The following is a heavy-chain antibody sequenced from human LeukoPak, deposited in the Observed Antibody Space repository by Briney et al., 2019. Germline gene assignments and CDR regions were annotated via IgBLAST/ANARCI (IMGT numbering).Heavy chain of an antibody. CDR2: IKPDGSGK. D-gene: IGHD5-12*01. CDR1: GFTFGDYA. CDR3: ARDGYGFTDY. V-gene: IGHV3-7*01. Sequence: GGSLRLSCTASGFTFGDYAMSRFRQAPGKGLEWVADIKPDGSGKYYVDSVKGRFTISRDNAKNSLYVQMNSLRAEDTAVYYCARDGYGFTDYWGQGTLVTVSS. J-gene: IGHJ4*02.